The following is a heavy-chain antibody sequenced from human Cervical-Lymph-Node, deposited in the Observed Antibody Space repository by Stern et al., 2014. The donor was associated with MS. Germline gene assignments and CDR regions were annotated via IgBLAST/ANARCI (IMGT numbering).Heavy chain of an antibody. CDR1: GFTFDDFA. V-gene: IGHV3-9*01. D-gene: IGHD3-3*01. CDR3: AKGSGGSGYYPVALDY. Sequence: EVQLVESGGGLVQPGRSLSLSCAASGFTFDDFAMHWVRQAPGKGLDWVSGITWNSVSVGYADSVKGRFTISRDNAKNSLYLQMNSLRGDDTALYYCAKGSGGSGYYPVALDYWGQGTLVTVSS. J-gene: IGHJ4*02. CDR2: ITWNSVSV.